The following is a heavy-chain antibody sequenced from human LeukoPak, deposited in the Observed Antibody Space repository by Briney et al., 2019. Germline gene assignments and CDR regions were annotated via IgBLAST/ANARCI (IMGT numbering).Heavy chain of an antibody. CDR1: GGSISSSSYY. D-gene: IGHD2-21*02. J-gene: IGHJ4*02. Sequence: PSETLSLTCTVSGGSISSSSYYWGWIRQPPGKGLEWIGSIYYSGSTYYNPSLKSRVTISVDTSKNQFSLKLSSVTAADTAVYYCARDSVVVTAPERGYFDYWGQGTLVTVSS. V-gene: IGHV4-39*07. CDR2: IYYSGST. CDR3: ARDSVVVTAPERGYFDY.